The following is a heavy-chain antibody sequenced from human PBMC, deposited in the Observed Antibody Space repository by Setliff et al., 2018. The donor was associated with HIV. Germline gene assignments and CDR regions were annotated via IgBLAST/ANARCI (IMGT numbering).Heavy chain of an antibody. J-gene: IGHJ4*02. D-gene: IGHD2-15*01. CDR3: TRGMRPMVKRVPFDY. CDR1: GFTFGDYV. CDR2: IRSKAHGGTT. V-gene: IGHV3-49*03. Sequence: GGSLRLSCITSGFTFGDYVMSWFRQAPGKGLEWVGFIRSKAHGGTTEYAASVEVRFTISRDDSKSIAYLQMNSLKSADAAVYYCTRGMRPMVKRVPFDYWGQGTLVTVSS.